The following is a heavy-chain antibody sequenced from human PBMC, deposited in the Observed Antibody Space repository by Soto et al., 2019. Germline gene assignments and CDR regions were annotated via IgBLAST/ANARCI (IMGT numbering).Heavy chain of an antibody. CDR2: ISSGSSYI. V-gene: IGHV3-21*01. CDR3: ARSRSKAGYFDS. Sequence: PGGSLRLSCAASGFTFSSYTMDWVRQAPGKGLEWVSSISSGSSYIYYADSVKGRLTISRDNAKNSLYLQMNSLRAEDTAVYYCARSRSKAGYFDSWGQGTLVTVSS. J-gene: IGHJ4*02. CDR1: GFTFSSYT. D-gene: IGHD6-13*01.